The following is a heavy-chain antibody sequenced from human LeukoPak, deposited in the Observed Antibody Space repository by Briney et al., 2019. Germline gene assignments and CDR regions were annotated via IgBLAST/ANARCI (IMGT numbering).Heavy chain of an antibody. Sequence: GASVKVSCKASGCTFSSYAISWVRQAPGQGLEWMGGIIPIFGTANYAQKFQGRVTITADESTSTAYMELSSLRSEDTAVYYCARDGAGYSNPPDFDYWGQGTLVTVSS. J-gene: IGHJ4*02. V-gene: IGHV1-69*13. CDR1: GCTFSSYA. CDR2: IIPIFGTA. D-gene: IGHD4-11*01. CDR3: ARDGAGYSNPPDFDY.